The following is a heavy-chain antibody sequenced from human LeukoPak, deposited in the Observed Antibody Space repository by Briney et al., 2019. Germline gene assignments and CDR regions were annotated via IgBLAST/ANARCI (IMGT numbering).Heavy chain of an antibody. CDR2: IYYSGST. V-gene: IGHV4-31*03. CDR1: GGSISSGGYY. CDR3: ARDANAGYSSSGGYYFDY. Sequence: ETSQTLSLTCTVSGGSISSGGYYWSWIRQHPGKGLEWIGYIYYSGSTYYNPSLKSRVTISVDTSKNQFSLKLSSVTAADTAVYYCARDANAGYSSSGGYYFDYWGQGTLVTVSS. J-gene: IGHJ4*02. D-gene: IGHD6-13*01.